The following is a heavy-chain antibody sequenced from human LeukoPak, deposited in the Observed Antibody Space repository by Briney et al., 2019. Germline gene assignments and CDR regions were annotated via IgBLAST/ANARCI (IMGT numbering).Heavy chain of an antibody. D-gene: IGHD3-22*01. CDR2: ISSSSYI. CDR3: ASSYYDSSGHFDY. Sequence: GGSLRLSCAASGFTFSSYSMNWVRQAPGKGLEWVSSISSSSYIYYADSVKGRFTISRDNAKNSLYLQMNSLRAEDTAVYYCASSYYDSSGHFDYWGQGTLVTVSS. J-gene: IGHJ4*02. CDR1: GFTFSSYS. V-gene: IGHV3-21*01.